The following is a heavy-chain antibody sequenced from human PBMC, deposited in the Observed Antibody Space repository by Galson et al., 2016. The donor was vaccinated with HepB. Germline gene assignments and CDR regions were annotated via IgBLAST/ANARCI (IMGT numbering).Heavy chain of an antibody. D-gene: IGHD3-10*01. V-gene: IGHV4-39*01. CDR1: GGSISSTNYY. CDR3: ARGVFPDC. CDR2: IYYDGRNT. J-gene: IGHJ4*02. Sequence: ETLSLTCTVSGGSISSTNYYWTWIRQPPGKGLEFIGSIYYDGRNTYYNPSLKSRLTISIDAPNDRFSLSLNSVTAADTAVYYCARGVFPDCWGQGVLVSVSS.